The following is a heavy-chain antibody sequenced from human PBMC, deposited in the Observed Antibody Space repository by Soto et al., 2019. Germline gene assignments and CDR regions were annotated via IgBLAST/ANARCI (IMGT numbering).Heavy chain of an antibody. CDR1: GDSISITSYY. V-gene: IGHV4-39*01. D-gene: IGHD2-15*01. Sequence: QFQLQESGPGLVKPSETLSLTCTVSGDSISITSYYWGWVRQPPGKGLEWIGSIHYSGSTHYNPSLQSRVTISGDASKKQFSLKLRSVTAADTAVYYCASTKDETLYFDYWGQGTLVTVSS. CDR2: IHYSGST. CDR3: ASTKDETLYFDY. J-gene: IGHJ4*02.